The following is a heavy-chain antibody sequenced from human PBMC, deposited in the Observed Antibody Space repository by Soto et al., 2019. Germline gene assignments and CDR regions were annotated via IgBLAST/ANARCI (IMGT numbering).Heavy chain of an antibody. V-gene: IGHV3-30-3*01. D-gene: IGHD1-26*01. CDR1: GFTFSSYA. CDR2: ISYDGSNK. CDR3: ARRGGATSDYYYGMDV. J-gene: IGHJ6*02. Sequence: GASVKVSCAASGFTFSSYAMHWVRQAPGKGLEWVAVISYDGSNKYYADSVKGRFTISRDNSKNTLYLQMNSLRAEDTAVYYCARRGGATSDYYYGMDVWGQGTTVTVSS.